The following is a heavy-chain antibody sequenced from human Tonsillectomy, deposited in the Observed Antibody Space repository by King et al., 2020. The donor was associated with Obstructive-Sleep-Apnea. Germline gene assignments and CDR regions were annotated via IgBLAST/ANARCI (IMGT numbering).Heavy chain of an antibody. J-gene: IGHJ6*02. Sequence: VQLVESGGGVVQPGRSLRLSCASSGFTFSSYGMHWVRQAPGKGLEWVAVISYDGSNKTYADSVKGRITISRDNSKNTLYLQMDSLRAEDMGVYYCAQDRGTFSYYYGMDVWGQGTTVTVSS. CDR3: AQDRGTFSYYYGMDV. V-gene: IGHV3-30*18. CDR1: GFTFSSYG. CDR2: ISYDGSNK. D-gene: IGHD3-10*01.